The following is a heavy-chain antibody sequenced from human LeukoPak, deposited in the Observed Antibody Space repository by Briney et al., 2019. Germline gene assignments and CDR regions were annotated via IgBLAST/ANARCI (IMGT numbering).Heavy chain of an antibody. Sequence: SETLSLTCAVSGGSISSYYWSWIRQPPGKGLEWIGYIYYSGSTNYNPSLKSRVTISVDTSKNQFSLKLSSVTAADTAVCYCARDYDVLTAYPPTQLFDPWGQGTLVTVSS. V-gene: IGHV4-59*01. CDR3: ARDYDVLTAYPPTQLFDP. CDR1: GGSISSYY. J-gene: IGHJ5*02. D-gene: IGHD3-9*01. CDR2: IYYSGST.